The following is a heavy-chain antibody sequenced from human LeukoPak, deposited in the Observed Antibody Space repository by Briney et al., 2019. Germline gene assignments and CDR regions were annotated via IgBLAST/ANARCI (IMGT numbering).Heavy chain of an antibody. CDR3: ARDYDSSGYYYGVGAFDI. CDR1: GGSFSGYY. D-gene: IGHD3-22*01. Sequence: SETLSLTCAVYGGSFSGYYWSWIRQPPGKGLEWIGEINHSGSTNYNPSLKSRVTISVDTSKNQFSLKLSSVTAADTAVYYCARDYDSSGYYYGVGAFDIWGQGTMVTVSS. CDR2: INHSGST. V-gene: IGHV4-34*01. J-gene: IGHJ3*02.